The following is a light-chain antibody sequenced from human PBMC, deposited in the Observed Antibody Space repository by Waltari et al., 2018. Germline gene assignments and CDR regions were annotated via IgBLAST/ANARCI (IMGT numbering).Light chain of an antibody. CDR2: GAS. CDR1: QSVSST. CDR3: QQYYEWPLT. Sequence: EIVMTQSPATLSVSPGERATLPCRASQSVSSTLAWYQQKPGQPPRLLIYGASTRATATPARFSGSGPGTEFTLAISSLQSEDFAVYYCQQYYEWPLTFGGGTKVEIK. J-gene: IGKJ4*01. V-gene: IGKV3D-15*01.